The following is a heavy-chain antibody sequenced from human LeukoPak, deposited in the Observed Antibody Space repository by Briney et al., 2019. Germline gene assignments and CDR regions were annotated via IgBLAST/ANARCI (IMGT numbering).Heavy chain of an antibody. D-gene: IGHD3-22*01. CDR3: TRGPPLGDSSGYPLSQH. CDR1: GFIFNDYY. V-gene: IGHV3-11*01. CDR2: ISSRGSAI. J-gene: IGHJ1*01. Sequence: GGSLRLSCAASGFIFNDYYMNWIRQAPGKGLEWVSYISSRGSAIYYADSVKGRFIISRDNAKNSLYLQMNSLRAEDTAVYYCTRGPPLGDSSGYPLSQHWGQGTLVTVSS.